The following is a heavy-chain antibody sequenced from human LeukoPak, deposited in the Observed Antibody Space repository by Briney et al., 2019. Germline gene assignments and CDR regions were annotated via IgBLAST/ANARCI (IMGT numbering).Heavy chain of an antibody. CDR3: ARGRFLEWLLQSSNAFDI. CDR2: ISAYNGNT. CDR1: GYTFTSYG. D-gene: IGHD3-3*01. V-gene: IGHV1-18*01. J-gene: IGHJ3*02. Sequence: ASVKVSCKASGYTFTSYGISWVRQAPGQGLEWMGWISAYNGNTNYAQKLQGRVTMTTDTSTSTAYMELRSLRSDDTAVYYCARGRFLEWLLQSSNAFDIWGQGTMVTVSS.